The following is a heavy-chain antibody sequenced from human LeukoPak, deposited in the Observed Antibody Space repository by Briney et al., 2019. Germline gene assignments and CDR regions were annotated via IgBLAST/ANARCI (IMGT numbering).Heavy chain of an antibody. CDR2: IHPNGFIT. Sequence: ASVKVSCKTFGFSFSTFYIHWLRRAPGQGLEWMGIIHPNGFITSYAQRFKGRVSMTRDPSTSTVYMELNSLLFDDTAVYYCARTRSSSGYLDVWGTGTTVTVSS. D-gene: IGHD3-10*01. CDR1: GFSFSTFY. V-gene: IGHV1-46*01. J-gene: IGHJ6*03. CDR3: ARTRSSSGYLDV.